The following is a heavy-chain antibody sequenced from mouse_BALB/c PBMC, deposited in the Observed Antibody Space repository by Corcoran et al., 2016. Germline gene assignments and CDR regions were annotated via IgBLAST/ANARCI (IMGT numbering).Heavy chain of an antibody. CDR1: GFNIKDTY. J-gene: IGHJ2*01. V-gene: IGHV14-3*02. CDR2: IDPANGNT. Sequence: EDQLQQSGSELVKPRASVKLSCTASGFNIKDTYMHCVKQRPEQGLEWIGRIDPANGNTKYDPKFQGKANMTADTSSNTVYLQLSSLTSEATAVYYCGRSREGNYVVYWGQGTTLTVSS. CDR3: GRSREGNYVVY. D-gene: IGHD2-1*01.